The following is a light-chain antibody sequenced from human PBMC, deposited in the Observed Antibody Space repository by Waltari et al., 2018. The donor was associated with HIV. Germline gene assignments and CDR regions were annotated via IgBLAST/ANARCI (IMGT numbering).Light chain of an antibody. CDR3: QQVNMPFT. CDR2: AAS. J-gene: IGKJ3*01. Sequence: DIRLTQSPSFLSASVGDRVTVTCRAGQGISTYLAWYQQKPGKAPKLLIYAASTLQTGVPSRFSGSGSGTEFTLTISSLQPEDVATYYCQQVNMPFTFGPGTKVDIK. CDR1: QGISTY. V-gene: IGKV1-9*01.